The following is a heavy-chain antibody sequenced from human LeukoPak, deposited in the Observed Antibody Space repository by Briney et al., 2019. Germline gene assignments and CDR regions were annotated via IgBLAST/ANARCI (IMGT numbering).Heavy chain of an antibody. CDR2: IFDNGNT. Sequence: SETLSLTCAVSDDSFSSGGYSWSWIRQPPGKGLEWIGYIFDNGNTYYNPSLKSRVSLSLDTSKNQFSLKLTSVTAADTALYYCTRDRGIMLTFGGIIAKGAHYWGQGTLVTVSS. J-gene: IGHJ4*02. V-gene: IGHV4-30-4*07. D-gene: IGHD3-16*02. CDR3: TRDRGIMLTFGGIIAKGAHY. CDR1: DDSFSSGGYS.